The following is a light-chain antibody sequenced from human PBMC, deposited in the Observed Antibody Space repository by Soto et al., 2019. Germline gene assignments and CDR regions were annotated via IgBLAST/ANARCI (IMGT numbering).Light chain of an antibody. Sequence: DIQMTQSPSSLSASVGDRVTITCQASQDISNFLNWYHQTPGKAPRLLLYDVSSLQPGVASRFSGSGSGTDFSLTINSLQPEDIGTFYCQQYDKQPVTFGGGTKVDIK. J-gene: IGKJ4*01. CDR2: DVS. CDR3: QQYDKQPVT. V-gene: IGKV1-33*01. CDR1: QDISNF.